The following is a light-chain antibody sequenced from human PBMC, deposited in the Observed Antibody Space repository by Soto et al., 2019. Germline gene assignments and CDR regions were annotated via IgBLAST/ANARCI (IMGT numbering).Light chain of an antibody. CDR1: QGISSY. J-gene: IGKJ5*01. V-gene: IGKV1-9*01. CDR3: QQRNSYPIT. CDR2: TAS. Sequence: DIQLTQSPSFLSASVGDRVTITCRASQGISSYLAWYQQKPGKAPNLLIHTASTLQGGVPSRFSGSGSGTEFTLTISSLQPEDFATYYCQQRNSYPITFGQGTLLEIK.